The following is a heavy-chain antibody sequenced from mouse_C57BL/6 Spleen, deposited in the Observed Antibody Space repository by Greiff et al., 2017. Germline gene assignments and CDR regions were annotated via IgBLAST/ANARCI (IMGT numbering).Heavy chain of an antibody. Sequence: QVQLQQPGAELVKPGASVKMSCTASGYTFTSYWITWVKQRPGQGLEWIGDIYPGSGSTNYNEKFKSKATLTLDTSSSTAYMQLSSLTSEDSAVYYCAREGGDSSGYVGYWGQGTTLAVAS. CDR2: IYPGSGST. J-gene: IGHJ2*01. V-gene: IGHV1-55*01. CDR1: GYTFTSYW. CDR3: AREGGDSSGYVGY. D-gene: IGHD3-2*02.